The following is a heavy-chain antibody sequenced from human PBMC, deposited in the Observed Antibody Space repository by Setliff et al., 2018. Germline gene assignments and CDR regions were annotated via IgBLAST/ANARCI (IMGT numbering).Heavy chain of an antibody. J-gene: IGHJ4*02. Sequence: PSETLSLTCTVSGGSISSGSYYWSWIRQPAGKGLEWIGRIYTSGSTNYNPSLKSRVTISVDTSKNQFSLKLSSVTAADTAVYYCARADSSGSRMFSLDYWGQGTLVTVSS. CDR2: IYTSGST. D-gene: IGHD6-19*01. CDR1: GGSISSGSYY. V-gene: IGHV4-61*02. CDR3: ARADSSGSRMFSLDY.